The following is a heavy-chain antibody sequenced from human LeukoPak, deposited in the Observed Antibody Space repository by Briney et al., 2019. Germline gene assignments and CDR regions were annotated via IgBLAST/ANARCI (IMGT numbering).Heavy chain of an antibody. CDR3: ARDKQNQPLDY. Sequence: GGSLRLSCAASGVTLSTYAMSWARQAPGKGLEWVSGISSSGSGDNTYYADSVKGRFTISRDNAKNSLYLQMNSLRDEDTAVYYCARDKQNQPLDYWGQGTLVTVSS. CDR2: ISSSGSGDNT. V-gene: IGHV3-23*01. J-gene: IGHJ4*02. CDR1: GVTLSTYA. D-gene: IGHD1-14*01.